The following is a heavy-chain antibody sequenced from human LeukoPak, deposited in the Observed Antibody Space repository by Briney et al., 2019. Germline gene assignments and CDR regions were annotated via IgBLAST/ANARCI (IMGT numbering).Heavy chain of an antibody. CDR3: ARRRVRGVMVFDY. Sequence: GGSLRLSCAASGFTFSSYWMHWVRQAPGKGLVWVSRINSDGSSTSYADSVKGRFTISRDNAKNTLYLQMNSLRAEDTAVYYCARRRVRGVMVFDYWGQGTLVTVSS. CDR2: INSDGSST. J-gene: IGHJ4*02. V-gene: IGHV3-74*01. CDR1: GFTFSSYW. D-gene: IGHD3-10*01.